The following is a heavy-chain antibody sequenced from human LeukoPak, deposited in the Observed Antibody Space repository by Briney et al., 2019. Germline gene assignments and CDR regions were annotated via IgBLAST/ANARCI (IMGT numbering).Heavy chain of an antibody. J-gene: IGHJ4*02. V-gene: IGHV4-34*01. D-gene: IGHD3-10*01. Sequence: PSETLSLTCAVYGGSFSGYYWSWIRQPPGKGLEWIGEINHSGSTNYNPSLKSRVTISVDTSKNQFSLKLSSVTAVDTAVFYCARGASLLWFGSRFNYFDYWGQGTLVTVSS. CDR1: GGSFSGYY. CDR3: ARGASLLWFGSRFNYFDY. CDR2: INHSGST.